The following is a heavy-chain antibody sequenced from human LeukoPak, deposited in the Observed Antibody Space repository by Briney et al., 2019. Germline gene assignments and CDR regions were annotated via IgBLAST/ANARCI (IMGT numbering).Heavy chain of an antibody. CDR1: GFSFSGYW. CDR2: VKSDGSEK. V-gene: IGHV3-7*01. Sequence: GGSLRLSCAASGFSFSGYWMTWVRQAPGKGLEWVANVKSDGSEKYYVDSVSGRFTISRDNAKNSLYLQMNSLRVEDTAVYYCAKEGYWGRGTLVTVSS. CDR3: AKEGY. J-gene: IGHJ4*02.